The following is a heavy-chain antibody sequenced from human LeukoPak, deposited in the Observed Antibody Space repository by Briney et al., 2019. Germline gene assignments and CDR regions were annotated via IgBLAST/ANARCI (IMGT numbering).Heavy chain of an antibody. CDR2: ISSSSSYI. Sequence: GGSLRLSCAASAFTFNIYSMNWVRQAPGKGLEWVSSISSSSSYIYYADSMKGRFTISRDNAKNTLYLQMNSLRAEDTAVYYCARESTSIAVSGYDYWGQGTLVTVSS. CDR3: ARESTSIAVSGYDY. CDR1: AFTFNIYS. J-gene: IGHJ4*02. V-gene: IGHV3-21*01. D-gene: IGHD6-19*01.